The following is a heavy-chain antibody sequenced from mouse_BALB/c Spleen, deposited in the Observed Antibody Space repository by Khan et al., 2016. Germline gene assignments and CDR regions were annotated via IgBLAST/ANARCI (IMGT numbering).Heavy chain of an antibody. V-gene: IGHV14-3*02. CDR3: ARDYYGSRWYFDV. Sequence: VQLQQSGAELVKPGASVKLSCTVSGFNIKDTYMSWVKQRPEQGLEWIGRIDPANGNSKYDPKFQGKATITADTSSNTAYLQLSSLTSADTAVCYCARDYYGSRWYFDVWGAGTTVTVSS. D-gene: IGHD1-1*01. CDR1: GFNIKDTY. CDR2: IDPANGNS. J-gene: IGHJ1*01.